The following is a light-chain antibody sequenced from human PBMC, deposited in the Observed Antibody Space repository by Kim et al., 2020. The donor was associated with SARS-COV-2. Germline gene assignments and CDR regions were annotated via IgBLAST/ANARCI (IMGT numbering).Light chain of an antibody. J-gene: IGKJ5*01. V-gene: IGKV3-20*01. CDR2: GAS. CDR1: QSVSNNY. Sequence: EVVLTQSPGTLPLSPGERATLSCRASQSVSNNYLAWYQQKPGQAPRLLIYGASSRATGIPDRFRGSGSGTDFTLTISRLEPEDFAVYYCQQYSSSVTFGQGTRLEIK. CDR3: QQYSSSVT.